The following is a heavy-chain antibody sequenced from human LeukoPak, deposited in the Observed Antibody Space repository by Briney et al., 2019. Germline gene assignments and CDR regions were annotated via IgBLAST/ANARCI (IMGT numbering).Heavy chain of an antibody. Sequence: AGGSLRFSCAASGFTFSTYWMSWVRQAPGKGLEWVANIDKDGSDKYYVDSVKGRFTISRDNAKNSLYLQMNSLRAEDTAVYYCARPRYCSSGNCYSDYWGQGALVTVSS. V-gene: IGHV3-7*01. J-gene: IGHJ4*02. CDR2: IDKDGSDK. CDR1: GFTFSTYW. CDR3: ARPRYCSSGNCYSDY. D-gene: IGHD2-15*01.